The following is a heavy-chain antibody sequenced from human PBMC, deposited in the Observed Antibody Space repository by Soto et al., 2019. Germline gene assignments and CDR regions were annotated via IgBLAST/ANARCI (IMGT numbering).Heavy chain of an antibody. CDR3: AREMVRGVGSDY. CDR2: ISTYNGNT. CDR1: GYTFTSYG. D-gene: IGHD3-10*01. Sequence: ASVKVSCMASGYTFTSYGISWVRQAPGQGLEWMGWISTYNGNTKYAQKLQGRVTMTTDTSTSTAYMELRSLRSDDTAVFYCAREMVRGVGSDYWGQGTLVTVSS. V-gene: IGHV1-18*01. J-gene: IGHJ4*02.